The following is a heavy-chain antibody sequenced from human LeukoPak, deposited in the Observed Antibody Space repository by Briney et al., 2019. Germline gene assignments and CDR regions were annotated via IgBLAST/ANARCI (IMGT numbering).Heavy chain of an antibody. CDR2: MSPNSGNT. D-gene: IGHD6-6*01. CDR3: ARVRKVGSSSSMGY. CDR1: GYTFTSYD. V-gene: IGHV1-8*01. J-gene: IGHJ4*02. Sequence: ASVKVSCKASGYTFTSYDINWVRQATGQGLEWMGWMSPNSGNTGYAQKFQGRVTMTRNTSISTAYMELSSLRSEDTAVYYCARVRKVGSSSSMGYWGQGTLVTVSS.